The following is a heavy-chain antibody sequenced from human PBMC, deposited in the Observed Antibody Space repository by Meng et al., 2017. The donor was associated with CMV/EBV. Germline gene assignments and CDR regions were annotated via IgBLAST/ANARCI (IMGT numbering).Heavy chain of an antibody. CDR1: GGSISSGDYY. Sequence: QVQPPESGPGLVKHSQTASLTCTVSGGSISSGDYYWSLIRQPPGKGLEWIGYIYYSGSTYYNPSLKSRVTISVDTSKNQFSLKLSSVTAADTAVYYCARDNRRGGVDYWGQGTLVTVSS. CDR3: ARDNRRGGVDY. CDR2: IYYSGST. J-gene: IGHJ4*02. D-gene: IGHD3-3*01. V-gene: IGHV4-30-4*08.